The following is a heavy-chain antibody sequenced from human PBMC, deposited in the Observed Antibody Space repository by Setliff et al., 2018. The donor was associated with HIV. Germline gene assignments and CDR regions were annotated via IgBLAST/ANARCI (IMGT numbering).Heavy chain of an antibody. CDR1: GGSISSYY. J-gene: IGHJ6*03. V-gene: IGHV4-4*07. D-gene: IGHD1-26*01. CDR3: ARGFGAPYLFSGYMDV. CDR2: IYTSGST. Sequence: SETLSLTCTVSGGSISSYYWSWIRQPPGEGLEWIGRIYTSGSTNYNPSLKSRVTISVDTSKNQFSLKLTFVTAADTAVYFCARGFGAPYLFSGYMDVWGKGTTVTVSS.